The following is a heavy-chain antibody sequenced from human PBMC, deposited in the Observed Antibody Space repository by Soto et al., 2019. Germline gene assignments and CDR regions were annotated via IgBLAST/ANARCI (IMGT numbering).Heavy chain of an antibody. CDR2: INHSGST. CDR1: GGSFSGYY. CDR3: TRGDLYSRSGSHTPYFDY. V-gene: IGHV4-34*01. Sequence: PSETLSLTCAVYGGSFSGYYWSWIRQPPGKGLEWIGEINHSGSTNYNPSLKSRVTISVDTSKNQFSLKLSSVTAADTAVYYCTRGDLYSRSGSHTPYFDYWGQGTLVTVSS. D-gene: IGHD3-3*01. J-gene: IGHJ4*02.